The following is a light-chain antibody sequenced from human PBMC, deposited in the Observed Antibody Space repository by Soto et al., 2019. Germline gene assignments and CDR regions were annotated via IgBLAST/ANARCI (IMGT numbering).Light chain of an antibody. V-gene: IGKV1-5*03. CDR1: QTISSW. Sequence: DIQMTQSPSTLSGSVGDRVTITCRASQTISSWLAWYQQKPGKAPKILIYKASTLKSGVPSRFRGSGSGTEFTLTISSLQPDDFATYYCQHYNSSSEAFGQGTKVDIK. CDR2: KAS. J-gene: IGKJ1*01. CDR3: QHYNSSSEA.